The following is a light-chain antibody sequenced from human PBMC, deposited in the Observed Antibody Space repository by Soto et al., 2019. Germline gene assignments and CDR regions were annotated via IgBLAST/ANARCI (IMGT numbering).Light chain of an antibody. CDR3: QVWDSGSAHVV. CDR2: SDT. Sequence: SYELTQPPSVSVAPGKTASISCGGNDIGSKGVHWCQQKPGQAPVLVIYSDTDLPPVITERFSGSNSANLATLTISRVEAGDEADYYCQVWDSGSAHVVFGGGTKVTVL. J-gene: IGLJ2*01. V-gene: IGLV3-21*01. CDR1: DIGSKG.